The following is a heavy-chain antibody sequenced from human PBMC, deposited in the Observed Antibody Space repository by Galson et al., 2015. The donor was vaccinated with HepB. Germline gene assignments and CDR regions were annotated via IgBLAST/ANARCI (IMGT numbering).Heavy chain of an antibody. Sequence: SLRLSCAASGFTFTYYVMNWVRQAPGKGLEWVSTISGGSGDRTYYADSAKGRFTISRDNSKNTLYLQANSLRVEDTAIYYCAKYRASSGPGRRAFDIWGQGTMVIVSS. V-gene: IGHV3-23*01. J-gene: IGHJ3*02. CDR2: ISGGSGDRT. CDR3: AKYRASSGPGRRAFDI. D-gene: IGHD6-25*01. CDR1: GFTFTYYV.